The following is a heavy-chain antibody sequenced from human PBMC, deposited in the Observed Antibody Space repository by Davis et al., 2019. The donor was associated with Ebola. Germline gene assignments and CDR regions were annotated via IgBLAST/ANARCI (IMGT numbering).Heavy chain of an antibody. Sequence: GESLKISCQASGYSFTSYWIGWVRQLPGKGLEWMGLIYPGDSDTRYSPSFEGQVTISVDKSINTAYLQWSSLKASDTGVYYCARQMGSLTSAWGQGTTVTVSS. CDR3: ARQMGSLTSA. CDR1: GYSFTSYW. V-gene: IGHV5-51*01. D-gene: IGHD2-8*01. CDR2: IYPGDSDT. J-gene: IGHJ6*01.